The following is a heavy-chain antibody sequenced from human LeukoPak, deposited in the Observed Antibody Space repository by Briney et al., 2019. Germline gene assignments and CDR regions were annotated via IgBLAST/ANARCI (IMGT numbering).Heavy chain of an antibody. J-gene: IGHJ4*02. CDR2: INDVGSDS. Sequence: PGGSLRLSCAASGFTFSAYWMHWVRQAPGKGLVWVGRINDVGSDSTYVDSVKGRFTISRDTSKNTLYMQMNNLRVEDTAVYYCVKGYHFDWWGQGTLVTVSS. CDR3: VKGYHFDW. CDR1: GFTFSAYW. D-gene: IGHD5-12*01. V-gene: IGHV3-74*01.